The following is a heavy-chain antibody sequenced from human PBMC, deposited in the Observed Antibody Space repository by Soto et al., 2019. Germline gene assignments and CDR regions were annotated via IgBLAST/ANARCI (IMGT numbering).Heavy chain of an antibody. D-gene: IGHD6-19*01. J-gene: IGHJ6*01. CDR3: VGQETRLVGMNSYYYYGMDV. CDR2: VGTTGDT. Sequence: EVQLVESGGDLVQPGGSLRLSCAASGFTFSTYDMHWVRQTTEKRLEWVSGVGTTGDTDYSGSVKGRFTISREDAKNSLYLQMNSLGAEDTAVYYCVGQETRLVGMNSYYYYGMDVWGQGTTVTVSS. CDR1: GFTFSTYD. V-gene: IGHV3-13*01.